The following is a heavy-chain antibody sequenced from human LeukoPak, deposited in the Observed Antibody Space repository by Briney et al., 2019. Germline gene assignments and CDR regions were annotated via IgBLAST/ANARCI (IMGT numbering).Heavy chain of an antibody. Sequence: SETLSLTCTVSGGSVTSGNYYWNWIRQPAGKGLEWIGRIYTYGGASYNPSLKSRVTISIDASKNQFSLKLSSVTAADTAVYYCAREPPGYWGQGILVTVSS. CDR3: AREPPGY. CDR2: IYTYGGA. CDR1: GGSVTSGNYY. V-gene: IGHV4-61*02. J-gene: IGHJ4*02.